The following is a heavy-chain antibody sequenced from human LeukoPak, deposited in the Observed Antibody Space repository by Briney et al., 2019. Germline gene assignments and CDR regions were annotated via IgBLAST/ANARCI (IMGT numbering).Heavy chain of an antibody. CDR1: GYTFTGYY. CDR2: INPNSGGT. CDR3: ARDPGGTGTITGDDY. D-gene: IGHD1-1*01. Sequence: ASVKVSCKASGYTFTGYYMHWVRHAPGQGLESMGWINPNSGGTNYAQKFQGRVTMTRDTSISTAYMELSRLRSDDTAVYYCARDPGGTGTITGDDYWGQGTLVTVSS. V-gene: IGHV1-2*02. J-gene: IGHJ4*02.